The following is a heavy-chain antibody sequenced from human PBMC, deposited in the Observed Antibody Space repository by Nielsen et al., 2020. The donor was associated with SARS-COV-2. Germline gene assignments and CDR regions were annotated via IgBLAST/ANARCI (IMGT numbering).Heavy chain of an antibody. CDR3: AKSNLLFWFGESRQLDY. D-gene: IGHD3-10*01. V-gene: IGHV3-30*18. J-gene: IGHJ4*02. CDR1: GFNFNNFG. CDR2: ISYEGSIK. Sequence: GESLKISCAASGFNFNNFGMHWVRQAPGKGLEWVAVISYEGSIKFYSDSVKGRFTISRDNSKNTLYLQMNSLRSEDAAMYFCAKSNLLFWFGESRQLDYRGRGTLVAVSS.